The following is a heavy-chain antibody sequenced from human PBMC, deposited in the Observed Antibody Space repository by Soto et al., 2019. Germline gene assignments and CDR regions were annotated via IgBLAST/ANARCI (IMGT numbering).Heavy chain of an antibody. CDR2: IKQDGSEK. D-gene: IGHD3-10*01. J-gene: IGHJ4*02. V-gene: IGHV3-7*04. CDR3: ARDRATYDDGSGSSDY. CDR1: GFTFSSYW. Sequence: EVQLVESGGGLVQPGGSLRLSCAASGFTFSSYWMTWVRQAPGKGLEWVANIKQDGSEKYYVDSVKGRFTISRDNAKNSLYLQMNGLRAEDTAVYYCARDRATYDDGSGSSDYWGQGTRVTVSS.